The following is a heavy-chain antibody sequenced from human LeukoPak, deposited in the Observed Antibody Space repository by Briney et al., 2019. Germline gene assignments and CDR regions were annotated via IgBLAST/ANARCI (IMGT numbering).Heavy chain of an antibody. D-gene: IGHD3-22*01. J-gene: IGHJ3*02. Sequence: GESLKISCKGPGYSFTSYWIGWVRQMPGKGLEWMGIIYPGDSDTRYSPSFQGQVTISADKSISTAYLQWSSLKASDTAMYYCARGPLYYYDSSGYYGAFDIWGQGTMVTVSS. V-gene: IGHV5-51*01. CDR3: ARGPLYYYDSSGYYGAFDI. CDR1: GYSFTSYW. CDR2: IYPGDSDT.